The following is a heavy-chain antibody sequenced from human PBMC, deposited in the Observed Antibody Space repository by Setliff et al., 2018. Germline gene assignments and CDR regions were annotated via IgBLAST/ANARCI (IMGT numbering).Heavy chain of an antibody. J-gene: IGHJ4*02. D-gene: IGHD2-15*01. CDR1: GDSVNSGNYY. CDR2: IYYSGST. CDR3: ARDWVVVAAIDY. Sequence: SETLSLTCTVSGDSVNSGNYYWNWIRQPPGKGLEWIGYIYYSGSTNYNPSLKSRVTISMDTSKNQFSLKLSSVTAADTAVYYCARDWVVVAAIDYWGQGTLVTVSS. V-gene: IGHV4-61*01.